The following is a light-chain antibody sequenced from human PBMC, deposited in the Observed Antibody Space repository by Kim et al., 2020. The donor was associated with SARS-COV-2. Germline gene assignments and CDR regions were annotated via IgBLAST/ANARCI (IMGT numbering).Light chain of an antibody. CDR2: SNN. CDR1: SSDIGSNT. J-gene: IGLJ1*01. CDR3: AAWDDSLNGYV. V-gene: IGLV1-44*01. Sequence: QSVLTQPPSASGTPGQRVTISCSGTSSDIGSNTLNWYQQLPGTAPKLLINSNNQRPSGVPDRFSGSTSGTSAALAISGLQSEDEADYYCAAWDDSLNGYVFGTGTKVTVL.